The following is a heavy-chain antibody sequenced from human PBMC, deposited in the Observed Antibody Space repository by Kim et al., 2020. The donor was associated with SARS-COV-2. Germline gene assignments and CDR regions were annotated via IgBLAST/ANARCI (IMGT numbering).Heavy chain of an antibody. J-gene: IGHJ5*02. CDR1: GYTFTSYA. V-gene: IGHV1-3*01. CDR2: INAGNGNT. D-gene: IGHD6-19*01. Sequence: ASVKVSCKASGYTFTSYAMHWVRQAPGQRLEWMGWINAGNGNTKYSQKFQGRVTITRDTSASTAYMELSSLRSEDTAVYYCARDPLRIAVAGTRWFDPWGQGTLVTVSS. CDR3: ARDPLRIAVAGTRWFDP.